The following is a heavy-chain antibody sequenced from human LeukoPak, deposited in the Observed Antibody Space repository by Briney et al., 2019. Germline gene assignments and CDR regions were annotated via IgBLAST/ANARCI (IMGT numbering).Heavy chain of an antibody. V-gene: IGHV3-7*01. CDR2: INQDGSER. J-gene: IGHJ6*02. Sequence: GGSLRLSCAASEFTFSTFWMTWVRKAPGKGLEWVANINQDGSERYYVDSVKGRFTISRDNAKNSLSLQMNSLRAEDTALYYCARGNAMGVWGQGTTVTASS. CDR3: ARGNAMGV. CDR1: EFTFSTFW.